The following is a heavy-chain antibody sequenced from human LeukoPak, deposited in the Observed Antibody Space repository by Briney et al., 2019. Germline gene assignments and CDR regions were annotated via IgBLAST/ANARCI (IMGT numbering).Heavy chain of an antibody. V-gene: IGHV3-33*06. Sequence: YADSVKGRFTISRDNSKNELHLQMNSLRVEDSAVYFCAKDETSDFCFHHWGKGTVVTVSS. J-gene: IGHJ4*02. CDR3: AKDETSDFCFHH. D-gene: IGHD3/OR15-3a*01.